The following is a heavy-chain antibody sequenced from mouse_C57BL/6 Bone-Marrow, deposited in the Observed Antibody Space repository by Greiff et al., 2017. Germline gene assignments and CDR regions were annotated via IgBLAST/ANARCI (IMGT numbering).Heavy chain of an antibody. CDR2: IWSGGST. V-gene: IGHV2-2*01. D-gene: IGHD1-1*01. Sequence: QVHVKQSGPGLVQPSQSLSITCTVSGFSLTRYGVHWVRQSPGKGLEWLGVIWSGGSTDYNAAFIFRLSISKDNSKSQVFFKMNSLQADDTAIYYCARWGYGSSPFAYWGQGTLVTVSA. CDR3: ARWGYGSSPFAY. J-gene: IGHJ3*01. CDR1: GFSLTRYG.